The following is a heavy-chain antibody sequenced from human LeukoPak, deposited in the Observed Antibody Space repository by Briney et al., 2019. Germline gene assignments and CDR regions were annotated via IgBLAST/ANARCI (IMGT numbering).Heavy chain of an antibody. CDR2: IYHSGST. CDR1: GYSISSGYY. J-gene: IGHJ6*02. CDR3: ARAPAIYYYGMDV. Sequence: SETLPLTCTVSGYSISSGYYWGWIRQPPGKGLEWIGSIYHSGSTYYNPSLKSRVTISVDTSKNQFSLKLSSVTAADTAVYYCARAPAIYYYGMDVWGQGTTVTVSS. D-gene: IGHD3-3*01. V-gene: IGHV4-38-2*02.